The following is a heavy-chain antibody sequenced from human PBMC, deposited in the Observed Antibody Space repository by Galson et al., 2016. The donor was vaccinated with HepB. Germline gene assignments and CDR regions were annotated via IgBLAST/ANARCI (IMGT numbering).Heavy chain of an antibody. V-gene: IGHV2-26*01. J-gene: IGHJ4*02. D-gene: IGHD5-18*01. CDR2: LFSNDEK. CDR3: ARMLRGYTSGSANLYFDS. CDR1: GFSLSSDGMG. Sequence: PALVKPTQTLTLTCTVSGFSLSSDGMGVTWIRQPPGKALEWLAHLFSNDEKSYSASLKNRLTISDGASKSQVVLTMYNVDPADTATYYCARMLRGYTSGSANLYFDSWGQGTLVTVSP.